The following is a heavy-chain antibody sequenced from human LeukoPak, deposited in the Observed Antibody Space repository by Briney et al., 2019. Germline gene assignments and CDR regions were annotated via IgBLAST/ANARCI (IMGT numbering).Heavy chain of an antibody. CDR1: GFTFSDYY. D-gene: IGHD3-22*01. CDR2: ITSTGATI. CDR3: ARVLRSGYSPFDY. V-gene: IGHV3-11*01. Sequence: PGGSLRLSCAASGFTFSDYYMTWIRQAPGKGLEWVSHITSTGATIYSADSVKGRFTISRDNAKNSLSLQMNSLRADATAVYFCARVLRSGYSPFDYWGQGILVTVSS. J-gene: IGHJ4*02.